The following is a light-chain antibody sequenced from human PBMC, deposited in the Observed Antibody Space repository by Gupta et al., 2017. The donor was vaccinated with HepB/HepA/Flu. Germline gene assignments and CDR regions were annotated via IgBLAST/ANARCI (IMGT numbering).Light chain of an antibody. V-gene: IGKV4-1*01. J-gene: IGKJ1*01. CDR2: WAS. Sequence: DIVMTQSPASLAVSLGERANINCKSSQSVLYSSDNNNYLSWYQQKPGQPPKLLIYWASAREYGVPDRFSASGSGTDFTLTISSLQAEDVAVYYCQQYHTIPWTFGQGTKVEIK. CDR3: QQYHTIPWT. CDR1: QSVLYSSDNNNY.